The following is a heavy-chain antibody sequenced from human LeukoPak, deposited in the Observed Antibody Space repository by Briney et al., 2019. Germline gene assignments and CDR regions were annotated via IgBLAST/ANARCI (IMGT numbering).Heavy chain of an antibody. CDR1: GYTFTSYG. Sequence: SVKVSCKSSGYTFTSYGISWVRQAPGQGLEWMGWISAYNGNTNYAQKLQGRVTMTTDTSTSTAYMELRSLRSDDTAVYYCARDYIAAAGSDLDYWGEGTLVTVSS. CDR2: ISAYNGNT. V-gene: IGHV1-18*01. D-gene: IGHD6-13*01. CDR3: ARDYIAAAGSDLDY. J-gene: IGHJ4*02.